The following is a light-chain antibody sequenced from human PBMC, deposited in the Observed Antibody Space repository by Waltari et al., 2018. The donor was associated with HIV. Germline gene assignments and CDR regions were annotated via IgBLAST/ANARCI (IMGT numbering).Light chain of an antibody. CDR2: LNSDGSH. CDR3: QSWDNGVRV. Sequence: QLALTQSPSASASLGASVRLTCTLSSGQSSYSIAWHQQQPEKGPRFLMRLNSDGSHPRGDGIPDRFSGSASGAERYLTISSLQSEDEADYYCQSWDNGVRVFGGGTKLTVL. J-gene: IGLJ3*02. CDR1: SGQSSYS. V-gene: IGLV4-69*01.